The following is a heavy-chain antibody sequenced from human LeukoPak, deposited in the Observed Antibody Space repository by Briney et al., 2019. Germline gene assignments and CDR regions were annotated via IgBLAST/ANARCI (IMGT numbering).Heavy chain of an antibody. CDR3: VPLNWNPPGDFDR. CDR1: GFTFSSYW. J-gene: IGHJ4*02. D-gene: IGHD1-20*01. V-gene: IGHV3-7*01. Sequence: GGSLRLSCAASGFTFSSYWMSWVRQAPGKGLEWVANIKQDGSEKYYVDSVKGRFTISKDNAKNSLFLQMNSLRVEDTAVYYCVPLNWNPPGDFDRWGQGTLVTVSS. CDR2: IKQDGSEK.